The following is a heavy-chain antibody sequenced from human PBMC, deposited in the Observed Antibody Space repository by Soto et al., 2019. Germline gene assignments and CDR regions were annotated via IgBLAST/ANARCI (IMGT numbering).Heavy chain of an antibody. Sequence: EVHLVESGGRLVQPGESLRLSCAASGFRFSDYSMNWVRQAPGRGLEWVSYISSSSVTIHYADSVEGRFAISRDNAKNSMSLQMNSLRADDTAVYYCARDDNDFWSGHFDVWGQGALVTVSS. V-gene: IGHV3-48*01. CDR3: ARDDNDFWSGHFDV. D-gene: IGHD3-3*01. CDR2: ISSSSVTI. CDR1: GFRFSDYS. J-gene: IGHJ4*02.